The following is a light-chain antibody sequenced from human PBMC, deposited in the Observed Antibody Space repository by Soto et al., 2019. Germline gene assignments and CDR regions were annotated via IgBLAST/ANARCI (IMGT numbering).Light chain of an antibody. V-gene: IGLV2-8*01. CDR1: SSDVGANNL. Sequence: QSVLTQPPSASGSPGQSVTISCTGTSSDVGANNLVSWYQHHPGKVPKLIIFHVTQRPSGVPDRFSGSKSGNTASLTVSGLQSEEEADYYCTSYAGGNTVIFGGGTKLTVL. CDR2: HVT. J-gene: IGLJ2*01. CDR3: TSYAGGNTVI.